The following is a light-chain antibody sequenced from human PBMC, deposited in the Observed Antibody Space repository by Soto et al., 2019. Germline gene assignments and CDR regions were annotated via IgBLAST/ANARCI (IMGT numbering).Light chain of an antibody. J-gene: IGKJ1*01. V-gene: IGKV1-39*01. CDR3: QQTYNTPQE. CDR1: QNINTY. CDR2: GAS. Sequence: DIRMTQSPSSLSASVGDRVTITCRASQNINTYLNWYQQKPGKAPNLLIYGASNLQSGVPSRFSGSGSGTELTLTITNLNPQDFATFYCQQTYNTPQEFGNGTKVDI.